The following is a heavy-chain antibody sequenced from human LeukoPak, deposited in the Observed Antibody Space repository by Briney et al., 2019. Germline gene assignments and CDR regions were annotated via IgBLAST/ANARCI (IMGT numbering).Heavy chain of an antibody. CDR3: ARGWYYGSGSPYNWFDP. Sequence: KPSETLSLTCTVSGGSISSYYWSWIRQPPGKGLEWIGYIYYSGSTNYNPSLKSRVTISVDTSKNQFSLKLSSVTAADTAVYYCARGWYYGSGSPYNWFDPWGQGTLVTVSS. CDR2: IYYSGST. D-gene: IGHD3-10*01. CDR1: GGSISSYY. V-gene: IGHV4-59*01. J-gene: IGHJ5*02.